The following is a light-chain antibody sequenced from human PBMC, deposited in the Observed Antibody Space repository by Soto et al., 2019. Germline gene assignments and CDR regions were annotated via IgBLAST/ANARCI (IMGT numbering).Light chain of an antibody. J-gene: IGLJ1*01. CDR2: DVS. CDR3: CSYAGSYTFDV. CDR1: SSDVGGYNY. V-gene: IGLV2-11*01. Sequence: QSALTQPRSVSGSPGQSVTISCTGTSSDVGGYNYVSWYQQHPGKAPKLMIYDVSKRPSGVPDRFSGSKSGNTASLTISGLQADDEADYYCCSYAGSYTFDVVVNGTKLTVL.